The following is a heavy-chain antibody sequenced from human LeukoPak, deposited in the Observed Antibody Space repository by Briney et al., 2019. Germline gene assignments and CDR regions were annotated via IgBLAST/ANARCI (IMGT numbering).Heavy chain of an antibody. CDR1: RYSISSGYY. Sequence: SETLSLTCTVSRYSISSGYYWGWIRPPPGKGLEWIGSIYHSGSTYYNPSLKSRVTISVDTSKNQFSLKLSSVTAADTAVYYCARVAGRRPGDAFDIWGQGTMVTVSS. J-gene: IGHJ3*02. D-gene: IGHD6-13*01. CDR2: IYHSGST. CDR3: ARVAGRRPGDAFDI. V-gene: IGHV4-38-2*02.